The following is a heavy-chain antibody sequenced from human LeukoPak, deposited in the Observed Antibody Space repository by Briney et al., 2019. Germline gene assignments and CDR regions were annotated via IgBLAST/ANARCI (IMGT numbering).Heavy chain of an antibody. J-gene: IGHJ4*02. D-gene: IGHD5-12*01. V-gene: IGHV1-69*06. CDR1: GYTFTSYD. CDR2: IIPIFGTA. CDR3: ARGLYSGYDYAIGY. Sequence: GASVKVSCKASGYTFTSYDINWVRQATGQGLEWMGGIIPIFGTANYAQKFQGRVTITADKSTSTAYMELSSLRSEDTAVYYCARGLYSGYDYAIGYWGQGTLVTVSS.